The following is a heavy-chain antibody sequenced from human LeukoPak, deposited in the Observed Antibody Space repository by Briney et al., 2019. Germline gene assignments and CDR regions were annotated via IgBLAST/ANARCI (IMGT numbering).Heavy chain of an antibody. Sequence: GGSLRLSCAASGFTFSSSAMSWVRQAPGKGLEWVANIKQDGSEKYYVDSVKGRFTISRDNAKNSLYLQMNSLRAEDTAVYYCARARIVGAPYFDYWGQGTLVTVSS. CDR2: IKQDGSEK. V-gene: IGHV3-7*03. D-gene: IGHD1-26*01. CDR1: GFTFSSSA. J-gene: IGHJ4*02. CDR3: ARARIVGAPYFDY.